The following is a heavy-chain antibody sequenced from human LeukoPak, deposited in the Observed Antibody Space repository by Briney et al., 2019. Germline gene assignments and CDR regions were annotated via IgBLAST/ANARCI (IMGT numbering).Heavy chain of an antibody. Sequence: PSETLSLTCTVPGGSISSSSHYWGWIRQPPGKGLEWIGEIYHSGSTNYNPSLKSRVTISVDKSKNQFSLKLSSVTAADTAVYYCARDYDYWGQGTLVTVSS. CDR2: IYHSGST. V-gene: IGHV4-39*07. J-gene: IGHJ4*02. CDR1: GGSISSSSHY. CDR3: ARDYDY.